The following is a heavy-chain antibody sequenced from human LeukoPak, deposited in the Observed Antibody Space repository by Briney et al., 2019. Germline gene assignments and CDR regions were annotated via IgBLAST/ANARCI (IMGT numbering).Heavy chain of an antibody. CDR2: INHSGST. V-gene: IGHV4-34*01. D-gene: IGHD3-9*01. Sequence: SETLSLTCAVYGGSFSGYYWSWIRQPPGKGLEWIGEINHSGSTNYNPSLKSRVTISVDTSKNQFSLKLSSVTAADTAVYYCASTPPIYDILTGYYSPRMDVWGQGTTVTVSS. J-gene: IGHJ6*02. CDR1: GGSFSGYY. CDR3: ASTPPIYDILTGYYSPRMDV.